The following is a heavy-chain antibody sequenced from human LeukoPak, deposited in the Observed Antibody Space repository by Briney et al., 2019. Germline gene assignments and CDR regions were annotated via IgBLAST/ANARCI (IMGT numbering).Heavy chain of an antibody. V-gene: IGHV1-69*04. CDR3: AREKRGTVTTQY. D-gene: IGHD4-17*01. J-gene: IGHJ4*02. CDR2: IIPILGIA. CDR1: GGTFTSYA. Sequence: SVKVSCKASGGTFTSYAISWVRQAHGQGLEWMGRIIPILGIANYAQKFQARVTLTADKSTSTAYMELSSLRSQDTAVYYCAREKRGTVTTQYWGQGTLVTVSS.